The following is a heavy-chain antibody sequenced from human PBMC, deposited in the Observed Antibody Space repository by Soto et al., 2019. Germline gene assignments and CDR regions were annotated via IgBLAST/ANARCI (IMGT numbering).Heavy chain of an antibody. CDR3: ARQGKVVVAATLSYYDAFDI. CDR2: INPNSGGT. Sequence: ASVKVSCKASGYTFTVYYMHWVRQAPGQGLEWMGWINPNSGGTNYAQKFQGWVTMTRDTSISTAYMELSRLRSDDTAVYYCARQGKVVVAATLSYYDAFDIWGQGTMVTVSS. J-gene: IGHJ3*02. D-gene: IGHD2-15*01. CDR1: GYTFTVYY. V-gene: IGHV1-2*04.